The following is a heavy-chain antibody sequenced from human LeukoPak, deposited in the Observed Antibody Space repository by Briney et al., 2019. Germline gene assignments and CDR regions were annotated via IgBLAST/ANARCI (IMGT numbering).Heavy chain of an antibody. V-gene: IGHV4-59*08. CDR2: IYYSGSV. J-gene: IGHJ4*02. CDR3: ARLGSYFDY. Sequence: SKTLSLTCTVSGGSLTSYYWSWIRQPPGKGLQWIGYIYYSGSVNYNPSLKSRVTISVDTSKNQFSLNLSSVTAADTAVYYCARLGSYFDYWGQGTQVTVSS. CDR1: GGSLTSYY.